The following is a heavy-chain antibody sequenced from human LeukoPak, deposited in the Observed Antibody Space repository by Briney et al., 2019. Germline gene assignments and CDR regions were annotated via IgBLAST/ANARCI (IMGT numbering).Heavy chain of an antibody. D-gene: IGHD1-26*01. CDR2: IWYDGSNK. J-gene: IGHJ4*02. CDR1: GFTFSSYG. Sequence: GGSLRLSCAASGFTFSSYGMHWVRQAPGKGLEWVAVIWYDGSNKYYADSVKGRFTISRDNSKNTLYLQMNSLRAEDTAVYYCARDPGVGGSYFFDYWGQGTLVTVSS. V-gene: IGHV3-33*01. CDR3: ARDPGVGGSYFFDY.